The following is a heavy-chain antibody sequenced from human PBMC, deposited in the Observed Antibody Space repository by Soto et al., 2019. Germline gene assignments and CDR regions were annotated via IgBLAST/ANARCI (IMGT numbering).Heavy chain of an antibody. CDR2: ITAGAGYT. Sequence: SVKVSCQASGYTFTAHSIHWVRQAPVQKFEWLGWITAGAGYTDYSQNFQGRVTITRDTSATTAYMHLSNLKSDDTAIYYCAREDFPQSGSYYDSWGQGTLVTVSS. CDR1: GYTFTAHS. D-gene: IGHD3-3*01. V-gene: IGHV1-3*01. CDR3: AREDFPQSGSYYDS. J-gene: IGHJ4*02.